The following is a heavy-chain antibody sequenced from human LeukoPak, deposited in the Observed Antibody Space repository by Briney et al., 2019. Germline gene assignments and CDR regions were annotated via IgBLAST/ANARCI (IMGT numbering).Heavy chain of an antibody. Sequence: GGSLRLSCAASGFTFSIYSMNWVRQAPGKGLEWVSSISSSSSYIYYADSVKGRFTISRDNAKNSLYLQMNSLRAEDTAVYYCARDNTGYYTRSWFDPWGQGTLVTVSS. J-gene: IGHJ5*02. CDR2: ISSSSSYI. D-gene: IGHD3/OR15-3a*01. CDR3: ARDNTGYYTRSWFDP. V-gene: IGHV3-21*01. CDR1: GFTFSIYS.